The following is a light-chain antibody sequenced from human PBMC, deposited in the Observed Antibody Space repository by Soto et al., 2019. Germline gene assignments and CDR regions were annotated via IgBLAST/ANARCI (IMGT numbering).Light chain of an antibody. J-gene: IGKJ1*01. V-gene: IGKV3-15*01. CDR3: QQYNNWPRT. Sequence: EIVMTQSPATLSVSPGERATLSCRASQSVSSNLAWYQQKPGQAPRLLIYGASTRATGIPARFSGSGSGTEFTLTITRLQSQDLDAYYCQQYNNWPRTFGQGTRWIS. CDR2: GAS. CDR1: QSVSSN.